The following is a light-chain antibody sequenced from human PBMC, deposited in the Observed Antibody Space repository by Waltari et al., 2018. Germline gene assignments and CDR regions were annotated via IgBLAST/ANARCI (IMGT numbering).Light chain of an antibody. V-gene: IGLV2-14*01. CDR1: SSDIGCFYY. J-gene: IGLJ3*02. Sequence: QSALTQPASASGSPGQSITISCTGSSSDIGCFYYVSWYQQHPGKVPKLIIYDVKKWPSGVSIRFSGSKSGNTASLTISGLQAEDEADYYCSSYTSSSTVVFGGGTKVTVL. CDR2: DVK. CDR3: SSYTSSSTVV.